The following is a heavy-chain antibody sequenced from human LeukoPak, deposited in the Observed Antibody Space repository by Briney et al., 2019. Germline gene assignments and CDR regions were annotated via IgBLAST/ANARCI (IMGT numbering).Heavy chain of an antibody. J-gene: IGHJ6*02. CDR1: GYTFTSYG. V-gene: IGHV1-18*01. D-gene: IGHD3-3*01. Sequence: ASVKVSCKASGYTFTSYGISWVRQAPGQGLEWMGWISAYNGNTNYAQKLQGRVTMTTDTCTSTAYMELRSLRSDDTAVYYCARVKAEDDFWSGYYRSLGYYGMDVWGQGTTVTVSS. CDR3: ARVKAEDDFWSGYYRSLGYYGMDV. CDR2: ISAYNGNT.